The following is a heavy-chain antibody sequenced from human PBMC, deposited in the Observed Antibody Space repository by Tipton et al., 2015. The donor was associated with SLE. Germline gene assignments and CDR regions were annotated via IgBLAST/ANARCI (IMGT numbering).Heavy chain of an antibody. CDR1: GDSISTYY. CDR3: ARGEDIVVEVDAFDI. J-gene: IGHJ3*02. CDR2: ISHSGST. D-gene: IGHD2-15*01. V-gene: IGHV4-59*08. Sequence: TLSLTCTVSGDSISTYYWSLIRQPPGKGLEWIGYISHSGSTNYNPSLKSRVTISVDTSKNQFSLKLSSVTAADTAVYYCARGEDIVVEVDAFDIWCQGTMVTVSS.